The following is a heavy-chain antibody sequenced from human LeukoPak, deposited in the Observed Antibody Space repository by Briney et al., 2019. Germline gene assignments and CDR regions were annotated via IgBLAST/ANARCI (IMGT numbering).Heavy chain of an antibody. CDR2: ISYDGSNK. J-gene: IGHJ4*02. V-gene: IGHV3-30-3*01. CDR3: ARDGLLGYFDY. CDR1: GFTFSSYA. D-gene: IGHD2-8*02. Sequence: GGSLRLSCAASGFTFSSYAMHWVRQAPGKGLEWVAVISYDGSNKYYADSVKGRFTIARDNSKNTLYLQMNSLRAEDTAVYYCARDGLLGYFDYWGQGTLVTVSS.